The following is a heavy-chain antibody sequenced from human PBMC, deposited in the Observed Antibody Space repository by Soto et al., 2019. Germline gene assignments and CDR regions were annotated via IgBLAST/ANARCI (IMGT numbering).Heavy chain of an antibody. CDR1: GGSISSGGYY. CDR2: IYYSGST. J-gene: IGHJ6*02. Sequence: SETLSLTCTVSGGSISSGGYYCSWIRQHPGKGLEWIGYIYYSGSTYYNPSLKSRVTISVDTSKNQFSLKLSSVTAADTAVYYCAGTYYDFWSGPRPHYYYYGMDVWGQGTTVTVSS. V-gene: IGHV4-31*02. CDR3: AGTYYDFWSGPRPHYYYYGMDV. D-gene: IGHD3-3*01.